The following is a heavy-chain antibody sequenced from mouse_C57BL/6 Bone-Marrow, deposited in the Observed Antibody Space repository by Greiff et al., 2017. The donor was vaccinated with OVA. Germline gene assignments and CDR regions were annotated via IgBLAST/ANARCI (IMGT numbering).Heavy chain of an antibody. Sequence: EVKLVESGGGLVQPGGSMKLSCVASGFTFSNYWMNWVRQSPEKGLEWVAQIRLKSDNYATHYAESVKGRFTISRDDSKSSVYLQMNNLRAEDTGIYYCTGDLYFDYWGQGTTLTVSS. CDR3: TGDLYFDY. CDR1: GFTFSNYW. J-gene: IGHJ2*01. V-gene: IGHV6-3*01. CDR2: IRLKSDNYAT.